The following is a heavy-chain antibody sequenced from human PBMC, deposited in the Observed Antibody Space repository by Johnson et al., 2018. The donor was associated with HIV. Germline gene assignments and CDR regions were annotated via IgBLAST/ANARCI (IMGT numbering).Heavy chain of an antibody. CDR1: GFTFSSYA. CDR3: AKDQASGYYCDACDI. J-gene: IGHJ3*02. CDR2: ISYDGSNK. D-gene: IGHD3-22*01. Sequence: QMLLVESGGGVVQPGRSLRLSCAASGFTFSSYAMHWVRQAPGKGLEWVAVISYDGSNKYYADSVKGRFTISRDNSKNTLYLQMNSLRAEDTAVYYCAKDQASGYYCDACDIWGQGTMVTVSS. V-gene: IGHV3-30*04.